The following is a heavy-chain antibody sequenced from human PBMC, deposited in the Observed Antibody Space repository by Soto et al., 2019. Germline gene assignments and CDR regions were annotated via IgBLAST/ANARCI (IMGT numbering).Heavy chain of an antibody. D-gene: IGHD3-22*01. V-gene: IGHV1-18*04. Sequence: QVQLVQSGAEVKKPGASVKVSCKASGYTFTSYGISWVRQEPGQGLEWMGWISAYNGNTNYAQKLQGRVTMTTDTSTITAYMELRSLRSDDTAVYYCARDRYPHSLDSYDSSGSDYWGQGTLVTVSS. CDR1: GYTFTSYG. CDR2: ISAYNGNT. J-gene: IGHJ4*02. CDR3: ARDRYPHSLDSYDSSGSDY.